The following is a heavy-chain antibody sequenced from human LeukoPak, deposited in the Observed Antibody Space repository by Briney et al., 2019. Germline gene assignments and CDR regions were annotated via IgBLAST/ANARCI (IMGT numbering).Heavy chain of an antibody. Sequence: SETLSLTCTVSGGSISSSSYYWGWVRQPSGKGLEWIGSIYCSGSTYYNPSLKSRVTISVDTSTNQFSLKLSSVTAADTAVYYCASPVRLGYWGQGTLVTVSS. V-gene: IGHV4-39*01. D-gene: IGHD7-27*01. CDR1: GGSISSSSYY. J-gene: IGHJ4*02. CDR3: ASPVRLGY. CDR2: IYCSGST.